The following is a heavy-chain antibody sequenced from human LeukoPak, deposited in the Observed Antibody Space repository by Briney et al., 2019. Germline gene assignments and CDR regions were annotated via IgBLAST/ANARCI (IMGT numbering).Heavy chain of an antibody. J-gene: IGHJ5*02. CDR1: GYTFTGYY. CDR3: ARDPLPMITFGGVIVPYNWFDP. D-gene: IGHD3-16*02. V-gene: IGHV1-2*02. CDR2: INPNSGGT. Sequence: ASVKVSCKASGYTFTGYYMHWVRQAPGQGLEWMGWINPNSGGTNYAQKFQGRVTMTRDTSISTAYMELSRLRSDDTAVYYCARDPLPMITFGGVIVPYNWFDPWGQGTLVTVSS.